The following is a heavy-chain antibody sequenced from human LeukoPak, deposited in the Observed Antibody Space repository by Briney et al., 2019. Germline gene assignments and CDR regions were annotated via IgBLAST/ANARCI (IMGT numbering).Heavy chain of an antibody. CDR2: MFHTGNS. J-gene: IGHJ4*02. Sequence: SETLSLTCTVFGYSINNGYYWGWIRQAPGKGLEWIGSMFHTGNSYYNPSLKRRVTIAIDTSKNQFSLKLSSVTAADTAVYYCARVIQLGAPDYWGQGTLVTVSS. CDR3: ARVIQLGAPDY. CDR1: GYSINNGYY. D-gene: IGHD1-26*01. V-gene: IGHV4-38-2*02.